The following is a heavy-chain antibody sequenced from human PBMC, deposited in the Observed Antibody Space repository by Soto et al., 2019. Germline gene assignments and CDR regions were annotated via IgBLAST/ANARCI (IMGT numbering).Heavy chain of an antibody. CDR2: INAGNGNT. D-gene: IGHD2-2*01. V-gene: IGHV1-3*05. CDR1: GYTFTSYA. J-gene: IGHJ5*02. Sequence: QVQLVQSGAEEKKPGASVKVSCKASGYTFTSYAMHWVRQAPGQRLEWMGWINAGNGNTKYSQKLQGRVTMTTDTSTSTAYMELRSLRSDDTAVYYCARVQYQLLGFDPWGQGTLVTVSS. CDR3: ARVQYQLLGFDP.